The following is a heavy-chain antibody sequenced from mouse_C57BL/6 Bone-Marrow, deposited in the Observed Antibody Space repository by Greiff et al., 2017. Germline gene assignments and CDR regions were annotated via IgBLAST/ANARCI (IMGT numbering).Heavy chain of an antibody. V-gene: IGHV14-4*01. D-gene: IGHD2-3*01. CDR3: TTLGNDGYYPFAY. J-gene: IGHJ3*01. CDR2: IDPANGDT. Sequence: VQLQQSGAELVRPGASVKLSCTASGFTIKDDYMHWVKQRPEQGLEWIGWIDPANGDTEYASKFQGKATITADTSSNTAYLQLSSLTSEDTAVYDCTTLGNDGYYPFAYWGQGTLVTVSA. CDR1: GFTIKDDY.